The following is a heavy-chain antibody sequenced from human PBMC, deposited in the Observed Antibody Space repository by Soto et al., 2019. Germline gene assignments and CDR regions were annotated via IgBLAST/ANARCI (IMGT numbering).Heavy chain of an antibody. D-gene: IGHD4-17*01. CDR1: GFTFSSYS. Sequence: GGSLRLSCAASGFTFSSYSMNWVRQAPGKGLEWVSYISSSSSTIYYADSVKGRFTISRDNAKNSLYLQMNSLRAEDTAVYYCARDMSTVTPDFDYWGQGTLVTVSS. CDR3: ARDMSTVTPDFDY. V-gene: IGHV3-48*01. CDR2: ISSSSSTI. J-gene: IGHJ4*02.